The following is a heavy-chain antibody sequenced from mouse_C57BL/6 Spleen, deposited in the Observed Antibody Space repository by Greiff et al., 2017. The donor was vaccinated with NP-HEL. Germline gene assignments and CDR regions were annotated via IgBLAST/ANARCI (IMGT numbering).Heavy chain of an antibody. V-gene: IGHV1-39*01. J-gene: IGHJ1*03. CDR3: ARSDTSCYIDD. CDR1: GYSFTNYN. CDR2: INPNYGTT. Sequence: VQLQQSGPELAKPGASVKISCKASGYSFTNYNMNWVKQSTGKSLEWIGEINPNYGTTSYNEKFKGKATLTVDKSSSTAYMQLNSLTSEDSAYYCCARSDTSCYIDDWGKGTTVTVSS.